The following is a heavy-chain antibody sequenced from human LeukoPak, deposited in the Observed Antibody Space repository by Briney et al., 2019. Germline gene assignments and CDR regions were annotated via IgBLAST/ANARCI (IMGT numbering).Heavy chain of an antibody. Sequence: GGSLRLCGAASGFSFSNYNMIWVRQAPGKGLEWVSSISSSSSYIYYADAVKGRFTISRDKAKNSLSPQMSLLRAEDAVVYYCAREGFGHDYWGQGTMVTVSS. J-gene: IGHJ4*02. CDR1: GFSFSNYN. D-gene: IGHD3-3*01. CDR3: AREGFGHDY. CDR2: ISSSSSYI. V-gene: IGHV3-21*01.